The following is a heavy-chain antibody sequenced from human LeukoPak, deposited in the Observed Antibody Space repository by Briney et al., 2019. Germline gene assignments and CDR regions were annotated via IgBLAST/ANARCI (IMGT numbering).Heavy chain of an antibody. V-gene: IGHV1-69*05. CDR3: ARDDRVSRRGDYYYYYMDV. CDR1: GGTFSSYA. Sequence: GASVKVSCKASGGTFSSYAISWVRQAPGQRLEWMGGIIPIFGTANYAQKFQGRVTITTDESTSTAYMELSSLRSEDTAVYYCARDDRVSRRGDYYYYYMDVWGKGTTVTVSS. D-gene: IGHD6-6*01. J-gene: IGHJ6*03. CDR2: IIPIFGTA.